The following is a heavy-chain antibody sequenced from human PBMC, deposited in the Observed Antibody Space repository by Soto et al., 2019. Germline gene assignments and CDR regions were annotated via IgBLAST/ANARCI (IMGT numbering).Heavy chain of an antibody. CDR3: AKCEGHIVVVPAYD. J-gene: IGHJ4*02. CDR1: GFTFSSYA. V-gene: IGHV3-23*01. CDR2: ISGSGGST. Sequence: EVQLLESGGGLVQPGGSLRLSCAASGFTFSSYAMSWVRQAPGKGLVWVSAISGSGGSTYYADSVKGRFTISRDNSKNTLYLQMNSLRAEDTAVYYCAKCEGHIVVVPAYDWGQGTLVTVSS. D-gene: IGHD2-2*01.